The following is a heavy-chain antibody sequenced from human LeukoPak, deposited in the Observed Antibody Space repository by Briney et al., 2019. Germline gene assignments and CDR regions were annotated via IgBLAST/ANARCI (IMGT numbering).Heavy chain of an antibody. D-gene: IGHD3-22*01. CDR1: GFTFSSYS. Sequence: GGSLRLSCAASGFTFSSYSMNWVRQAPGKGLEWVSSISSSSSYICYADSVKGRFTNSRDNAKNSRYLQMNSLRAEDTAVYYCASGDDSSGYYLDYWGQGTLVTVS. CDR2: ISSSSSYI. V-gene: IGHV3-21*01. CDR3: ASGDDSSGYYLDY. J-gene: IGHJ4*02.